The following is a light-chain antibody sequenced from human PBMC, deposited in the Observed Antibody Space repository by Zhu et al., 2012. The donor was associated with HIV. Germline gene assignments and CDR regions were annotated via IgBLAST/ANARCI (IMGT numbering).Light chain of an antibody. CDR1: EGIYNY. CDR3: QQYYNTPPWT. Sequence: DIQMTQSPSSLSASVGDRVTITCRASEGIYNYLAWYQEKPGKAPKLLLYAASRLEGGVPPRFSGSGSGTDYSLTINSLQPEDFATYYCQQYYNTPPWTFGQGTKVEIK. J-gene: IGKJ1*01. CDR2: AAS. V-gene: IGKV1-NL1*01.